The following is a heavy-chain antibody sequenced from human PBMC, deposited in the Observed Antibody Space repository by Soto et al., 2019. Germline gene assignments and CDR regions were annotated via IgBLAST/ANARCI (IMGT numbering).Heavy chain of an antibody. Sequence: GGSLRLSCEASGFSFSTYSMHWVRQAPGKGLEWVSSIGRRSDIYYADSVKGRFTISRDNAKNSVSLQMNSLRDEDTAVYYCAREETAWPLAYGLDVWGQGTTVTVS. J-gene: IGHJ6*02. V-gene: IGHV3-21*01. CDR2: IGRRSDI. CDR1: GFSFSTYS. CDR3: AREETAWPLAYGLDV. D-gene: IGHD2-21*02.